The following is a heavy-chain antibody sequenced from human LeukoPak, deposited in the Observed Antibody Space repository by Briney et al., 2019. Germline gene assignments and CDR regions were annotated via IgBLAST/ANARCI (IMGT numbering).Heavy chain of an antibody. CDR1: GGSISNNNYY. V-gene: IGHV4-39*01. J-gene: IGHJ4*02. D-gene: IGHD1-1*01. Sequence: SETLSLTCTVSGGSISNNNYYWAWIRQPPGKGLEYIGSIYYSGSPYYNPSLKSRVTISVDTSKNQFSLRLSSVTAADTAVYYCATWRTAKTGFDYWGQGTLVTVSS. CDR3: ATWRTAKTGFDY. CDR2: IYYSGSP.